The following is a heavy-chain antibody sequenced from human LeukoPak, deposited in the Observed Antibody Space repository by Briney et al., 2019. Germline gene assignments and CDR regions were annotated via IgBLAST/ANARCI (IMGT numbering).Heavy chain of an antibody. CDR2: INHSGST. Sequence: PSETLSLTCAVYGGSFSGYYWSWIRQPPGKGLEWIGEINHSGSTSYNPSLKSRVTISVDTSKNQFSLKLSSVTAADTAVYYCARAERYSSSWYRKYYFDYWGQGTLVTVSS. CDR1: GGSFSGYY. J-gene: IGHJ4*02. V-gene: IGHV4-34*01. CDR3: ARAERYSSSWYRKYYFDY. D-gene: IGHD6-13*01.